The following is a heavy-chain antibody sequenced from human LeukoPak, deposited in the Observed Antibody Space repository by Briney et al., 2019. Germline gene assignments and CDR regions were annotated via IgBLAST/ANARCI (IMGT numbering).Heavy chain of an antibody. CDR3: ARLDIVATPYYFDY. Sequence: ASVKVSCKASGYTFTGYYMHWVRQAPGQGLEWMGWINPNSGGTNYAQKFQGRVTMTRDTSISTAYMELSRLRSDDTAVYYCARLDIVATPYYFDYWGQGTLVTVS. CDR2: INPNSGGT. V-gene: IGHV1-2*02. CDR1: GYTFTGYY. J-gene: IGHJ4*02. D-gene: IGHD5-12*01.